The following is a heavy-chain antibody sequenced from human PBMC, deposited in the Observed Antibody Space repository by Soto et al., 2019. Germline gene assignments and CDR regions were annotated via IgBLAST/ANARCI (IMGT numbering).Heavy chain of an antibody. CDR2: IYWDDDK. J-gene: IGHJ3*02. CDR1: GFSLITYGVG. V-gene: IGHV2-5*02. D-gene: IGHD4-17*01. CDR3: AHSGDYQAFDI. Sequence: TGPTLVNPTQTLTLTCSCSGFSLITYGVGVGWIRQPPGKALEWLALIYWDDDKRYSPSLRSRLTITRDTSKNQVVLTMTNMDPVDTATYYCAHSGDYQAFDICGQGTLVTVSS.